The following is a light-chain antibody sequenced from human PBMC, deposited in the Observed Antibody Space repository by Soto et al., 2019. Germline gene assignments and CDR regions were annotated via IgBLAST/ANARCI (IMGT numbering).Light chain of an antibody. CDR1: SSNIGVNS. Sequence: VLTQPPSVSSAPGQKVTISCSGSSSNIGVNSVSWYQQLPVTAPKLLIYDDNKRPSGIPDRFSGSKSGTSATLGITGFQTGDEADYYCGSWDSSLSAYVFGTGTKVTVL. J-gene: IGLJ1*01. CDR2: DDN. CDR3: GSWDSSLSAYV. V-gene: IGLV1-51*01.